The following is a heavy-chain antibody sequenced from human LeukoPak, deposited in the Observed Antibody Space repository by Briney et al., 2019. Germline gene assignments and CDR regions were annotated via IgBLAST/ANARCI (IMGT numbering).Heavy chain of an antibody. J-gene: IGHJ4*02. V-gene: IGHV1-18*04. CDR2: ISAYNGNT. D-gene: IGHD6-19*01. CDR1: GYTFTGYY. Sequence: ASVKVSCKASGYTFTGYYMHWVRQAPGQGLEWMGWISAYNGNTNYAQKLQGRVTMTTDTSTSTAYMELRSLRSDDTAVYYCARSPYSSGWNDYWGQGTLVTVSS. CDR3: ARSPYSSGWNDY.